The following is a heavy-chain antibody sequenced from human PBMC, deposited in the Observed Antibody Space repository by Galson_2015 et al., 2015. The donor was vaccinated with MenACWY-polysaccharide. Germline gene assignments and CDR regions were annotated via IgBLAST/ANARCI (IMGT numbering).Heavy chain of an antibody. J-gene: IGHJ4*02. Sequence: SLRLSCAVSGFTFSRYWMHWVRQGPGKGLEWVSRINSDGTSTSYGDSVKGRFTVSRDNAKNTLYLQMNSLRAEDTAVYYCATRNIVTGYGGYDCWGQGTLVTVSS. CDR2: INSDGTST. CDR1: GFTFSRYW. CDR3: ATRNIVTGYGGYDC. V-gene: IGHV3-74*01. D-gene: IGHD5-12*01.